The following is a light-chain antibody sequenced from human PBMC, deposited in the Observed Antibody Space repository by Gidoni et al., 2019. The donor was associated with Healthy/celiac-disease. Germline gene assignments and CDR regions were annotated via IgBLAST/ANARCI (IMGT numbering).Light chain of an antibody. CDR2: WAS. V-gene: IGKV4-1*01. CDR1: QSVLYSSHNKNY. Sequence: DIVMTQSPDSLAGSRGERATSNCKSSQSVLYSSHNKNYLAWSQQKPGQPPKLLIYWASTRESGVPDRFSGSGSGTDFTLTISSLQAEDVAVYYCQQYYSTPFTFXPXTKVDIK. CDR3: QQYYSTPFT. J-gene: IGKJ3*01.